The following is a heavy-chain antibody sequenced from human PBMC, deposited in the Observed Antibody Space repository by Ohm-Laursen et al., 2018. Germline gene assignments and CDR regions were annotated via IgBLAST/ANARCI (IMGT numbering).Heavy chain of an antibody. CDR3: VKGPGGYRYGDY. D-gene: IGHD5-18*01. CDR2: ISSSSSYI. V-gene: IGHV3-21*04. CDR1: GFTFSSYS. J-gene: IGHJ4*02. Sequence: SLRLSCTASGFTFSSYSMIWVRQAPGKGLEWVSSISSSSSYIYYADSVKGRFTISRDNAKNSLYLQMNSLRAEDTAVYSCVKGPGGYRYGDYWGQRTLVTVSS.